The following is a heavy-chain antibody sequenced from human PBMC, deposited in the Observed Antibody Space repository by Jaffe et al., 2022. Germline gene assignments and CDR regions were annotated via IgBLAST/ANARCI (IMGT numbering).Heavy chain of an antibody. Sequence: QLQLQESGSGLVKPSQTLSLTCAVSGGSISSGGYSWSWIRQPPGKGLEWIGYIYHSGSTYYNPSLKSRVTISVDRSKNQFSLKLSSVTAADTAVYYCARADDYGDSRRAFDIWGQGTMVTVSS. D-gene: IGHD4-17*01. CDR3: ARADDYGDSRRAFDI. V-gene: IGHV4-30-2*01. CDR2: IYHSGST. J-gene: IGHJ3*02. CDR1: GGSISSGGYS.